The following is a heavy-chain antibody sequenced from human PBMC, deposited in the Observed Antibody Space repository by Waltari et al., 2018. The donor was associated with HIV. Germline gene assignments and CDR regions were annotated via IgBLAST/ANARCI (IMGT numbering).Heavy chain of an antibody. CDR2: IFSGGST. D-gene: IGHD6-19*01. V-gene: IGHV3-53*01. J-gene: IGHJ4*02. Sequence: EVRLVESGGALIQPGGSLRLSCVASGFSVGDHYLTWVRQAPGKGLEWVAIIFSGGSTYYADAVRGRFIISRDNSKNTLYLQMNSLTAEDTAIDYCARGLGLTVAVSGIRPFDYWGQGTLVTVSS. CDR3: ARGLGLTVAVSGIRPFDY. CDR1: GFSVGDHY.